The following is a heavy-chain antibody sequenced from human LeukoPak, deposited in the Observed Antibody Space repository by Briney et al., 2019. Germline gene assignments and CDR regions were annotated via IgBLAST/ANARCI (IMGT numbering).Heavy chain of an antibody. CDR1: GFTLGNYW. J-gene: IGHJ3*02. CDR3: ARDPSSDAFDI. Sequence: GGSLRLFWAASGFTLGNYWMTWVRQAPGERLEWVANIKEDGSEKYYVDSVKGRFTISRDNAKNSLYLQMNSLRAEDTAVYYCARDPSSDAFDIWGQGTMVTVSS. V-gene: IGHV3-7*05. CDR2: IKEDGSEK.